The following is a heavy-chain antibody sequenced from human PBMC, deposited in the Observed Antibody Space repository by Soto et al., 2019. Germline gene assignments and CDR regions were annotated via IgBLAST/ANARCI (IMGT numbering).Heavy chain of an antibody. D-gene: IGHD1-26*01. Sequence: QVQLVQSGAEVKKPGSSVKVSCKASGGTFSSYTISWVRQAPGQGLEWMGRIIPILGIANYAQKFQGRVTITADKSTSTAYRELSSLRSEDTAVYYCARGDYGSYLSDYWGQGTLVTVSS. CDR1: GGTFSSYT. CDR3: ARGDYGSYLSDY. V-gene: IGHV1-69*02. CDR2: IIPILGIA. J-gene: IGHJ4*02.